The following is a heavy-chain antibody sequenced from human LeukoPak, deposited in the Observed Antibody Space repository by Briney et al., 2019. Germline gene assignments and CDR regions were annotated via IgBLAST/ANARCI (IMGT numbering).Heavy chain of an antibody. CDR1: GWSFSGYY. CDR2: IYDRGST. V-gene: IGHV4-34*01. Sequence: SETLSLTCAVDGWSFSGYYWGWIRQPPGKGLEWIGSIYDRGSTYYNPSLKSRVTISVDTSKNQFSLKLSSVNAADTAVYSCAEGFHVAWFDPWGQGTLVTVSS. J-gene: IGHJ5*02. CDR3: AEGFHVAWFDP. D-gene: IGHD3-10*01.